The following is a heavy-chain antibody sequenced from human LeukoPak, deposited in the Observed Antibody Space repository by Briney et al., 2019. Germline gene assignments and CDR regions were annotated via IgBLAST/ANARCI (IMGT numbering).Heavy chain of an antibody. J-gene: IGHJ4*02. V-gene: IGHV4-39*01. D-gene: IGHD6-25*01. CDR3: ARGFGYDY. CDR2: IYYSGST. Sequence: SETLSLTCTVSGGSISSSSYYWGWIRQPPGKGLEWIGSIYYSGSTYYNPSLKSRVTISVDTSKNQFSLKLSSVTAADTAVYYCARGFGYDYWGQGTLVTVSS. CDR1: GGSISSSSYY.